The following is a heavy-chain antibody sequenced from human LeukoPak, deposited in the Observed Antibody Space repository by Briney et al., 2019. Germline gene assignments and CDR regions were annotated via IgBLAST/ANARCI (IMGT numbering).Heavy chain of an antibody. CDR3: ARYLDYGGNSRVFQH. V-gene: IGHV4-59*12. CDR2: IYYRVTS. D-gene: IGHD4-23*01. Sequence: SETLSLTCTVSGDSISTYYWSWIRQPPGKGLEWIGYIYYRVTSDYNPSLKSRVTISIDTSKNQFSLKLSSVTAADTAVYYCARYLDYGGNSRVFQHWGQGTLVTVSS. CDR1: GDSISTYY. J-gene: IGHJ1*01.